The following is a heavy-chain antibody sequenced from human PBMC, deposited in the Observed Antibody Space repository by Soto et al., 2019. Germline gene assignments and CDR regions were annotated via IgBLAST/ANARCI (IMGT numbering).Heavy chain of an antibody. CDR3: TTDMRDDYYDSSGYSAPDY. CDR2: IKSKTDGGTT. Sequence: GGSLRLSCAASGFTCSNAWMNWVRQAPGKGLEWVGRIKSKTDGGTTDYAAPVKGRFTISRDDSKNTLYLQMNSLKTEDTAVYYCTTDMRDDYYDSSGYSAPDYWGQGTLVTV. D-gene: IGHD3-22*01. V-gene: IGHV3-15*07. CDR1: GFTCSNAW. J-gene: IGHJ4*02.